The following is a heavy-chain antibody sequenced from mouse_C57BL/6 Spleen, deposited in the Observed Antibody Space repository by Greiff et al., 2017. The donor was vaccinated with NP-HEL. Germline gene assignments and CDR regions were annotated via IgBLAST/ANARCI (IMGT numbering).Heavy chain of an antibody. J-gene: IGHJ2*01. V-gene: IGHV1-80*01. CDR2: IYPGDGDT. D-gene: IGHD1-1*01. CDR3: ARFTTVVATDDY. Sequence: VKLMESGAELVKPGASVKISCKASGYAFSSYWMNWVKQRPGKGLEWIGQIYPGDGDTNYNGKFKGKATLTADKSSSTAYMQLSSLTSEDSAVYFCARFTTVVATDDYWGQGTTLTVSS. CDR1: GYAFSSYW.